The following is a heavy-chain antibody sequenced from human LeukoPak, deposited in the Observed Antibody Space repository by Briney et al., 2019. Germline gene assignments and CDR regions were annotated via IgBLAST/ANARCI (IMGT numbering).Heavy chain of an antibody. Sequence: PSETLSLTCAVSGGSISSGGYSWSWIRQPPGKGLEWIGYIYHSGSTYYNPSLKSRVTISVDRSKNQFSLKLSSVTAADTAVYYCARDPYYGSGIVYWGQGTLVTVSS. CDR1: GGSISSGGYS. V-gene: IGHV4-30-2*01. D-gene: IGHD3-10*01. J-gene: IGHJ4*02. CDR3: ARDPYYGSGIVY. CDR2: IYHSGST.